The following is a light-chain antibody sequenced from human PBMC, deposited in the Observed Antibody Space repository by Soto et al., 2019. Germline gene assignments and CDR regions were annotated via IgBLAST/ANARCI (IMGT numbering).Light chain of an antibody. CDR1: SSNIGAGYD. CDR2: ANS. J-gene: IGLJ1*01. Sequence: QSVLTQPPSVSGAPGQRVTISCTGSSSNIGAGYDVHWYQQLPGTAPKLLIYANSNRPSGVPGRFSASKSGTSASLAITGLQAEDEADYYCQSYDSSLSGYVFGPGTKVTAL. V-gene: IGLV1-40*01. CDR3: QSYDSSLSGYV.